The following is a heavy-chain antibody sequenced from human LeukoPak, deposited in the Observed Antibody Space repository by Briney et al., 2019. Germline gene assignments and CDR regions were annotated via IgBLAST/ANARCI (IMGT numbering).Heavy chain of an antibody. CDR2: INPNSGDT. D-gene: IGHD1-1*01. J-gene: IGHJ4*02. Sequence: ASVKVSCKASGYTFTDYYLHWVRQAPGQGLEWMGWINPNSGDTKYAQNFQGRVTMTGDTSISTAYVELSGLTSDDTAVYYCARDIWNLRIIYYWGQGTLVTVSS. V-gene: IGHV1-2*02. CDR3: ARDIWNLRIIYY. CDR1: GYTFTDYY.